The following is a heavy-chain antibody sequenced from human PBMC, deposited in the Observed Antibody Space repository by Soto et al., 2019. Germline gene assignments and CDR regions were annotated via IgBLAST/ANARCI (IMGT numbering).Heavy chain of an antibody. D-gene: IGHD5-12*01. CDR3: AKVEMATMEYSFDY. V-gene: IGHV3-53*04. CDR1: GFTVSSNY. Sequence: EVQLVESGGGLVQPGGSLRLSCAASGFTVSSNYMSWVRQAPGKGLEWVSVIYSGGSTYYADSVKGRFTISRHNSKNTLYLQMNSLRAEDTAVSYCAKVEMATMEYSFDYWGQGTLVTVSS. CDR2: IYSGGST. J-gene: IGHJ4*02.